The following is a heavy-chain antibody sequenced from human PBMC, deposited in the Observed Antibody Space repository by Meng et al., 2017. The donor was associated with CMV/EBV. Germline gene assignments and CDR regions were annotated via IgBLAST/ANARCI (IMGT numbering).Heavy chain of an antibody. D-gene: IGHD2-2*01. CDR2: IYSGGSST. J-gene: IGHJ6*02. CDR1: GFTFSSYA. V-gene: IGHV3-23*03. CDR3: AKRYCSSNSCPRTLNYYYYYGMDV. Sequence: GESLKISCAASGFTFSSYAMSWVRQAPGKGLEWVSVIYSGGSSTYYADSVKGRFTISRDNSKNTLYLQMNSLRAEDTAVYYCAKRYCSSNSCPRTLNYYYYYGMDVWGQGTTVTVSS.